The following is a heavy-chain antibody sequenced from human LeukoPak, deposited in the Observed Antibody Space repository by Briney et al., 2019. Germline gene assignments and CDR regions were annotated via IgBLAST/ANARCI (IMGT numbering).Heavy chain of an antibody. J-gene: IGHJ5*02. Sequence: GSVRLSRTGSGKTFWHYWMIWVRQAPGKGLEWVAFIKKDGSDTHYVDSVKGRFTISRDNAQNSLYLQMSSLKAEDTAVYFCHQPVTLPAWGQGTLVTVSS. V-gene: IGHV3-7*01. CDR2: IKKDGSDT. D-gene: IGHD2-2*01. CDR1: GKTFWHYW. CDR3: HQPVTLPA.